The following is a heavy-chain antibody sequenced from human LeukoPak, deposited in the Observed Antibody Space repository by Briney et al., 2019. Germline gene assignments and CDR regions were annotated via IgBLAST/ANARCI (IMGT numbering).Heavy chain of an antibody. J-gene: IGHJ4*02. V-gene: IGHV3-53*04. Sequence: PGGSLSLSCAASGFTVSSNYMSWVRQAPGKGLEWVSVIYSGGSTYYADSVKGRFTISRHNSKNTLYLQMNSLRAEDTAVYYCTRVYWGDYVWGSYRHEGGPFDYWGQGTLVTVSS. D-gene: IGHD3-16*02. CDR2: IYSGGST. CDR3: TRVYWGDYVWGSYRHEGGPFDY. CDR1: GFTVSSNY.